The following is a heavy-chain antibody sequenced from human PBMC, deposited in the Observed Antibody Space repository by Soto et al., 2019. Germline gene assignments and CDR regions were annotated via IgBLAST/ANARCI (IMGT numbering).Heavy chain of an antibody. CDR1: GFILTSYY. Sequence: GASVKVSSKASGFILTSYYIHWVRQAPGQGLEWMGWINPFDGSRMFAQSFQGRVTMTRDTSTSTVYMEVSSLRSEDTAVYYCSRVDPGETSPFDHWGQGTLVTVSS. D-gene: IGHD3-10*01. J-gene: IGHJ4*02. CDR3: SRVDPGETSPFDH. CDR2: INPFDGSR. V-gene: IGHV1-46*03.